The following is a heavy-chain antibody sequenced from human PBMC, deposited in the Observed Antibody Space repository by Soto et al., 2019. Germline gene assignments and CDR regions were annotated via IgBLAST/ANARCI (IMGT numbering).Heavy chain of an antibody. CDR1: GFTFSRFG. CDR2: ISYDGSNR. V-gene: IGHV3-30*18. CDR3: AKDLYGSETYTYYCGMDV. D-gene: IGHD3-10*01. J-gene: IGHJ6*02. Sequence: PGGSLRLCCAASGFTFSRFGMHWVRQAPGKGREWVAVISYDGSNRFYADSVKGRFTISRDNSKDTLYLQMNSLRPEDTAVYYCAKDLYGSETYTYYCGMDVWGQGTTVTVSS.